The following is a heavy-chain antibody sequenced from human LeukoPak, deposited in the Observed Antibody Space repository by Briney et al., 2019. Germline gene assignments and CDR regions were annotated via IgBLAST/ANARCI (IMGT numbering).Heavy chain of an antibody. CDR2: ISAYNGNT. CDR3: ARINGGDYGGSYPVDY. CDR1: GYSFNIYA. V-gene: IGHV1-18*01. J-gene: IGHJ4*02. D-gene: IGHD4-23*01. Sequence: ASVTVSFTASGYSFNIYAISWVRQAPGQGLEWMGWISAYNGNTNYAQKFQGRVTMTTDTSTTTVYMEVRSLRSVDTAMYYCARINGGDYGGSYPVDYWGQGTLVTVSS.